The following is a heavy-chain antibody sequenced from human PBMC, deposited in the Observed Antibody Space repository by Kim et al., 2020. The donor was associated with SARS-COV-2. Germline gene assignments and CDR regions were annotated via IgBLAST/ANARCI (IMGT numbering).Heavy chain of an antibody. D-gene: IGHD1-26*01. J-gene: IGHJ4*02. CDR3: AREVEGGWELPYLDY. CDR1: GYTFTSYA. CDR2: INTNTGNP. Sequence: ASVKVSCKASGYTFTSYAMNWVRQAPGQGLEWMGWINTNTGNPTYAQGFTGRFVFSLDTSVSTAYLQISSLKAEDTAVYYCAREVEGGWELPYLDYWGQGTLVTVSS. V-gene: IGHV7-4-1*02.